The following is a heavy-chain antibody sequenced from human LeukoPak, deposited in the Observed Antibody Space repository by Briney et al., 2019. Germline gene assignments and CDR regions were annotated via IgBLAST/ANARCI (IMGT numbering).Heavy chain of an antibody. J-gene: IGHJ4*02. CDR2: IYPGDSDT. CDR1: GYSFTSYW. V-gene: IGHV5-51*01. D-gene: IGHD6-13*01. CDR3: ARRYSSNWPHFDY. Sequence: GESLKISCKGSGYSFTSYWTGWVRQMPGKGLEWMGIIYPGDSDTRYSLSFQGQVTISADKSISTAYLQWSSPKASDTAMYYCARRYSSNWPHFDYWGQGTLVTVSS.